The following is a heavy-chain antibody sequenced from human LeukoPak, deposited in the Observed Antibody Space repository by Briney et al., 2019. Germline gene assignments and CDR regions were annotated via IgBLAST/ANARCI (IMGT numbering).Heavy chain of an antibody. J-gene: IGHJ5*02. CDR1: GGSFSGYY. D-gene: IGHD3-10*01. CDR3: ARGGPYGSGSYYKYDWFDP. V-gene: IGHV4-34*01. CDR2: INHSGST. Sequence: PSETLSLTCAVYGGSFSGYYWSWIRQPPGKGLEWIGEINHSGSTNYNPSLKSRVTISVDTSKNQFSLKLSSVTAADTAVYYCARGGPYGSGSYYKYDWFDPWGQGTLVTVSS.